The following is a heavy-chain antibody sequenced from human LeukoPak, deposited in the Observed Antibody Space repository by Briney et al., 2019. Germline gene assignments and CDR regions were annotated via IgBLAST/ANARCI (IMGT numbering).Heavy chain of an antibody. CDR3: ARQHHYVWGSYRSDY. D-gene: IGHD3-16*02. CDR2: IIPIFGTA. J-gene: IGHJ4*02. Sequence: GASVKVSCKASGGTFSSYAISWVRQAPGQGLEWMGRIIPIFGTANYAQKLQGRVTMTTDTSTSTAYMELRSLRSDDTAVYYCARQHHYVWGSYRSDYWGQGTLVTVSS. V-gene: IGHV1-69*05. CDR1: GGTFSSYA.